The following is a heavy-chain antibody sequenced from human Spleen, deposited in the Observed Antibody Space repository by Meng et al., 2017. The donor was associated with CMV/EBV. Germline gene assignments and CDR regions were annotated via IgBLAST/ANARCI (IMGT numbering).Heavy chain of an antibody. D-gene: IGHD1-1*01. CDR2: VSYDGHNK. CDR3: VRDRTGWKNWFDP. CDR1: GFIFTDYA. Sequence: GESLKISCVASGFIFTDYAIHWVCQAPDRGLEWVAVVSYDGHNKYADSVKGRFIISRDNSKNTVSVQMNSLRPEDTGLYYCVRDRTGWKNWFDPWGQGTLVTSPQ. V-gene: IGHV3-30*04. J-gene: IGHJ5*02.